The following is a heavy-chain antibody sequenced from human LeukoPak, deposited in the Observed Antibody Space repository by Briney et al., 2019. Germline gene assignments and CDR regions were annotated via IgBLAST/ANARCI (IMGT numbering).Heavy chain of an antibody. V-gene: IGHV3-30*04. CDR2: ISYDGSNK. J-gene: IGHJ6*04. CDR1: GFTFSSYA. CDR3: ARDEALAYCGGDCQTVGYYGVDV. D-gene: IGHD2-21*02. Sequence: GRSLRLSCAASGFTFSSYAMLWVRQAPGKGLEWVAVISYDGSNKYYADSVKGRFTISRDNSKNTLYLQMNSLRAEDTAVYYCARDEALAYCGGDCQTVGYYGVDVWGKGTTVTVSS.